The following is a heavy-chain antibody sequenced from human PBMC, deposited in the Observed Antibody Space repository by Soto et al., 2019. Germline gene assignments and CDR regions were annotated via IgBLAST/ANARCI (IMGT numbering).Heavy chain of an antibody. CDR1: GGSVGGYY. J-gene: IGHJ4*02. CDR3: ARGEVTTGVF. CDR2: INHSGSI. Sequence: QVQLQQWGAGLLKPSETLSLTCAVYGGSVGGYYWSWVRQPPGKGLEWIGEINHSGSITYAPSLKSRVTMSVDTSKNQFSLRLNSVTAADTAVYYCARGEVTTGVFWGQGTRVTVSS. V-gene: IGHV4-34*02. D-gene: IGHD4-17*01.